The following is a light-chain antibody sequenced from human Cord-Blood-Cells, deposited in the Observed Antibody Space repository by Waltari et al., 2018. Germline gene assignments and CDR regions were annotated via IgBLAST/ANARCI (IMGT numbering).Light chain of an antibody. CDR1: SSDVGGYNY. J-gene: IGLJ1*01. Sequence: QSALTQPRSVSGSPGTSVTISCPGTSSDVGGYNYVSWYQQHPGKAPKLMIYDVSKRPSGVPDRFSGSKSGNTASLTISGLQAEDEADYYCCSYAGSYTYVFGTGTKVTVL. CDR2: DVS. V-gene: IGLV2-11*02. CDR3: CSYAGSYTYV.